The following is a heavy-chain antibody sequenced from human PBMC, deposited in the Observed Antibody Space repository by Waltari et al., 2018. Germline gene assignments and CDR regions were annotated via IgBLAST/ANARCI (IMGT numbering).Heavy chain of an antibody. V-gene: IGHV3-7*04. CDR2: IKQDGSEK. J-gene: IGHJ3*02. CDR3: ARDGKAAFDI. CDR1: GFTFRSYW. Sequence: EVQLVESGGGLVQPGGSLRLSCAASGFTFRSYWMSWVRQAPGKGLEWVANIKQDGSEKYYVDYVKGRFTISRDNAKNSLYLQMNSLRAEDTAVYYCARDGKAAFDIWGQGTMVTVSS. D-gene: IGHD1-26*01.